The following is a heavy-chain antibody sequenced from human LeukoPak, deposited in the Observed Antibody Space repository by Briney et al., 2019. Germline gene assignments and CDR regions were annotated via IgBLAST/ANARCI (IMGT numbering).Heavy chain of an antibody. Sequence: GGSLRLSCAASGFTFSDYWMTWVRQAPGKGLEWVANIKYDGSEKYYVDSLRGRFTISRDNAKNSLFLEMNSLRATDTAVYYCVRNGGSLDYWGQGTLVTVSS. CDR2: IKYDGSEK. J-gene: IGHJ4*02. D-gene: IGHD2-15*01. CDR3: VRNGGSLDY. V-gene: IGHV3-7*01. CDR1: GFTFSDYW.